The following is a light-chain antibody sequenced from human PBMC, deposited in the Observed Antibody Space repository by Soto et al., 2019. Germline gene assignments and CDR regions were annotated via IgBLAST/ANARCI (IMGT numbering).Light chain of an antibody. Sequence: SPATLSVTPGERVTLSCRASQSVRNKVAWYQQKPGQTPRVIIYDTSTRAADIPARFSGNGYGTYSTLTISSLQSEDFAVYYCQQYTIWRSITFGPGTRLEIK. CDR1: QSVRNK. CDR3: QQYTIWRSIT. CDR2: DTS. J-gene: IGKJ5*01. V-gene: IGKV3-15*01.